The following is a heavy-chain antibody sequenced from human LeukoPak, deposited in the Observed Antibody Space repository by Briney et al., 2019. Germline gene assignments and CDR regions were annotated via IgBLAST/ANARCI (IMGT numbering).Heavy chain of an antibody. Sequence: SETLSLTCTVSGGSISSYYWSWIRQPAGKGLEWIGRIYTSGSTNYNPSLKSRVTMSVDTSKNQFSLKLRSVTAADTAMYYCAREDYGSGIGGSDWFDPWGQGTLVTVSS. CDR2: IYTSGST. D-gene: IGHD3-10*01. CDR1: GGSISSYY. V-gene: IGHV4-4*07. CDR3: AREDYGSGIGGSDWFDP. J-gene: IGHJ5*02.